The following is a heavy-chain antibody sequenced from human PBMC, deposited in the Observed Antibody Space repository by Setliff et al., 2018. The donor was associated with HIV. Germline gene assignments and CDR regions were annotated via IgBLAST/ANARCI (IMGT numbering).Heavy chain of an antibody. J-gene: IGHJ1*01. V-gene: IGHV3-30*04. CDR2: ISSDGSVK. CDR3: AREKSPGAEYFPH. Sequence: GESLKISCTTSGFSFFNYAVHWVRQAPGKGLEWVAVISSDGSVKYYADSVKGRFTISRDNSKNTLNVQMNSLKDEDTAVYYCAREKSPGAEYFPHWGQGTLVTVSS. CDR1: GFSFFNYA.